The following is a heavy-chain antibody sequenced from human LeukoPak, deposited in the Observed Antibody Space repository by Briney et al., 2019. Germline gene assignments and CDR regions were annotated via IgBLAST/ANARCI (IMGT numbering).Heavy chain of an antibody. CDR3: ARVSRGYSYGKIFDY. V-gene: IGHV4-59*01. CDR1: GGSISSYY. J-gene: IGHJ4*02. CDR2: IYYSGST. Sequence: SETLSLTCTVSGGSISSYYWSWIRQPPGKGLEWIGYIYYSGSTNYNPSLKSRVTISVDTSKNQFSLKLSSVTAADTAVYYCARVSRGYSYGKIFDYWGQGTLVTVSS. D-gene: IGHD5-18*01.